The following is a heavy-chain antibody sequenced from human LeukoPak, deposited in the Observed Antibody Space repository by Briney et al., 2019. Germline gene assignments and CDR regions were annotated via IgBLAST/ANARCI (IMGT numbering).Heavy chain of an antibody. CDR2: IGESGTGT. CDR1: GFTFSRFP. J-gene: IGHJ4*02. CDR3: AKDIAQGYTYGSIEQDF. Sequence: GGSLRLSCAASGFTFSRFPMSWVRQAPGKGLEWVSAIGESGTGTYYAGSVKGRFTISRDNSKNTLSLQMNSLRAEDTAVYYCAKDIAQGYTYGSIEQDFWGQGTLVTVSS. D-gene: IGHD5-18*01. V-gene: IGHV3-23*01.